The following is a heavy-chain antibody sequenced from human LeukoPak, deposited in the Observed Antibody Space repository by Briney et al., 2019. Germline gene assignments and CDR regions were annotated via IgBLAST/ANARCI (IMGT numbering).Heavy chain of an antibody. CDR3: ARPLPTYYYGSGSYWSYGMDV. V-gene: IGHV3-30-3*01. CDR1: GFTFSTYT. D-gene: IGHD3-10*01. CDR2: ISYDGSNK. Sequence: GRSLRLSCAASGFTFSTYTMHWVRQAPGKGLEWVAVISYDGSNKYYADSVKGRFTISRDNSKNTLYLQMNSLRAEDTAVYYCARPLPTYYYGSGSYWSYGMDVWGQGTTVTVSS. J-gene: IGHJ6*02.